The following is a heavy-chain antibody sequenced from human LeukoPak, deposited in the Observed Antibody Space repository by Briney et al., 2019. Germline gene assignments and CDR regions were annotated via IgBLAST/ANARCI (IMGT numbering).Heavy chain of an antibody. CDR2: ISAYNGNT. D-gene: IGHD2-2*01. V-gene: IGHV1-18*01. J-gene: IGHJ6*02. Sequence: ASVKVSCKASGYTFTSYDISWVRQAPGQGLEWMGWISAYNGNTTYAQKLQGRVTMTTDTPTSTAYMELRSLRSDDTAVYYCARGQYCSSSSCYLNYYYGMDVWGQGTTVTVSS. CDR3: ARGQYCSSSSCYLNYYYGMDV. CDR1: GYTFTSYD.